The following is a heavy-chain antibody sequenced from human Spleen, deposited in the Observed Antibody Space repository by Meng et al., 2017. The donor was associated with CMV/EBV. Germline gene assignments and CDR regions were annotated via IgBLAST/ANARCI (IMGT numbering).Heavy chain of an antibody. CDR2: MKEDGSEK. Sequence: GGSLRLSCAASGFTFNTYWMSWVRRAPGKGLEWVANMKEDGSEKYYGDSVKGRVTISRDNAKNSLYLQMNSLRAEDTAVYYCARDRPYYYYYGMDVWGQGTTVTVSS. V-gene: IGHV3-7*01. CDR1: GFTFNTYW. CDR3: ARDRPYYYYYGMDV. J-gene: IGHJ6*02.